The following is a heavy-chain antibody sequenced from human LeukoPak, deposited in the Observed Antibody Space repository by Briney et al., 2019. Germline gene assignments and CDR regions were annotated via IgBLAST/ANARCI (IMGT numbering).Heavy chain of an antibody. CDR1: GGTFSSYA. J-gene: IGHJ3*02. CDR3: ARDDGDYDAFDI. V-gene: IGHV1-69*06. Sequence: ASVKVSCKASGGTFSSYAISWVRQAPGQGLEWMGGIIPIFGTANYAQKFQGRVTITADKSTSTAYMELSSLRSEDTAVYYCARDDGDYDAFDIWGQGTMVTVSS. CDR2: IIPIFGTA. D-gene: IGHD4-17*01.